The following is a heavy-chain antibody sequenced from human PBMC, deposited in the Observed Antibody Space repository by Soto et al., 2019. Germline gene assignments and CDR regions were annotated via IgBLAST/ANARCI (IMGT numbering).Heavy chain of an antibody. CDR3: SRQSYITIFGVALRGMAY. J-gene: IGHJ4*02. CDR2: IYETGKT. Sequence: SETLSLTCTVFGYSITTAYHWGWIRQPPGKGLEWIGAIYETGKTYYSPSLKSRLTISVDTSKNQFSLKLSSVTAADTAVYYCSRQSYITIFGVALRGMAYWGQGHLVTFSS. CDR1: GYSITTAYH. V-gene: IGHV4-38-2*02. D-gene: IGHD3-3*01.